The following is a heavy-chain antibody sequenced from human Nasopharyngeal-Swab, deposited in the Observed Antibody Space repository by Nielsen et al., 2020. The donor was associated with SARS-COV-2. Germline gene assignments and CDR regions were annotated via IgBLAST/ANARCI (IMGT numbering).Heavy chain of an antibody. Sequence: GGSLRLSCAASGFTIHSFAMHWVRQAPGKGLEWVAVISYDGNNKYYADSVKGRFTISRDNSKNTVYLQMNSLRPEDTAVYYCARDVASGFGELFPLLRGLDIWGHGTTVTVSS. D-gene: IGHD3-10*01. J-gene: IGHJ6*02. V-gene: IGHV3-30-3*01. CDR1: GFTIHSFA. CDR3: ARDVASGFGELFPLLRGLDI. CDR2: ISYDGNNK.